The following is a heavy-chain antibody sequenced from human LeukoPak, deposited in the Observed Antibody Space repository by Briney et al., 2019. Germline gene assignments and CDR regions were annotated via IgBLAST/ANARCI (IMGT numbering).Heavy chain of an antibody. J-gene: IGHJ4*02. CDR3: ARDSGSYPTLDY. V-gene: IGHV3-30-3*01. Sequence: GGSLRLSCAASGFTFSSYAMHWVRQAPGKGLEWVAVISYDGSNKYYADSVKGRFTISRDNSKNTLYLQMNSLRAEDTAVYYCARDSGSYPTLDYWGQGTLLTVSS. CDR1: GFTFSSYA. D-gene: IGHD1-26*01. CDR2: ISYDGSNK.